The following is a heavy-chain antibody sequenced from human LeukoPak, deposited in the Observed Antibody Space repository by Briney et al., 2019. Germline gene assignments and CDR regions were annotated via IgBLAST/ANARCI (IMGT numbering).Heavy chain of an antibody. J-gene: IGHJ4*02. D-gene: IGHD2-2*01. Sequence: PSETLSLTCTVSGGSISSSSYYWTWIRQPPGKGLEWIGYIYYSGSTDYSGTTNYNPSLKSRVTISVDTSKNQFSLKLSSVTAADTAIYYCARHLSSSWQFDYWGQGTLVTVSS. CDR2: IYYSGST. V-gene: IGHV4-61*05. CDR1: GGSISSSSYY. CDR3: ARHLSSSWQFDY.